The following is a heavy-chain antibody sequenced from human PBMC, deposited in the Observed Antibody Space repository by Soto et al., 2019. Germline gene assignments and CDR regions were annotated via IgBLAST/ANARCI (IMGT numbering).Heavy chain of an antibody. J-gene: IGHJ4*02. Sequence: QVQLQQWGAGLLKPSETLSLNCAVTGGSLSGYYWSWIRQPPGKGLEWIGEVKDGGHTNYSPSLSGRVAISSDTSNNQFSLRLNSVTAADTGVYYCARGQEGVVATHWDQGSLVTVFS. CDR3: ARGQEGVVATH. V-gene: IGHV4-34*01. CDR1: GGSLSGYY. CDR2: VKDGGHT. D-gene: IGHD5-12*01.